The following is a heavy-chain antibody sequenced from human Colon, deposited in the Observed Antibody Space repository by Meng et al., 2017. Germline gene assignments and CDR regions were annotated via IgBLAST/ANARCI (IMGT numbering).Heavy chain of an antibody. J-gene: IGHJ4*02. CDR1: GGSISSSNY. Sequence: QVELQGSCPGLVGPSGTLSLPGAVSGGSISSSNYWSWVRQPPGKGLEWIGQIYLSGSPSYNPSLESRVTISVDKSKNQLSLRLTSVTAADTAIYYCARHGGWHFDYWGQGTLVTVSS. CDR3: ARHGGWHFDY. V-gene: IGHV4-4*02. CDR2: IYLSGSP. D-gene: IGHD6-19*01.